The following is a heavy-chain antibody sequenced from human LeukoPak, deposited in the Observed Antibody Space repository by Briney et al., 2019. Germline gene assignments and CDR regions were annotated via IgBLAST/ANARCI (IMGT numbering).Heavy chain of an antibody. CDR1: GDIVSNNNAA. CDR2: TYYRSKWYT. J-gene: IGHJ3*02. V-gene: IGHV6-1*01. D-gene: IGHD3-10*01. Sequence: SQTLSLTCAISGDIVSNNNAAWNWIRQSPSRALEWLGRTYYRSKWYTDYAVSVSSRITIKPDPSKNQFSLQLNSVTPEDTAVYYCARHAPSEVVWFGELTSMCAFDIWGQGTMVTVSS. CDR3: ARHAPSEVVWFGELTSMCAFDI.